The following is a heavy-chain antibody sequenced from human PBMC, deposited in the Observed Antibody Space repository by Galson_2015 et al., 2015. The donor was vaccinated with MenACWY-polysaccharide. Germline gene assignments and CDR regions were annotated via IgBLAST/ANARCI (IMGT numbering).Heavy chain of an antibody. J-gene: IGHJ4*02. CDR3: ARGVRSFARSDY. CDR1: GFTFNTFA. CDR2: ISYDGSNK. D-gene: IGHD3-10*01. V-gene: IGHV3-30-3*01. Sequence: SLRLSCAGSGFTFNTFAMNWVRQAPGTGLEWVALISYDGSNKYHADSVKGRFTISRNNSQNTVYLQMDSLRPEDTALYYCARGVRSFARSDYWGQGAQVTVSS.